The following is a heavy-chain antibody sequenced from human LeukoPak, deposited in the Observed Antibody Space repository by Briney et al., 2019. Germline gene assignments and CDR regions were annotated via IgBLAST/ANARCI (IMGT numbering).Heavy chain of an antibody. Sequence: SETLSLTCAVYGGSFSGYYWSWIRQPPGKGLEWIGEINHSGSTNYNPSLKSRVTISVDTSKNQFSLKLSSVTAADTAVYYCARGRSDFWSGYNPLYNWFDPWGQGTLVTVSS. V-gene: IGHV4-34*01. CDR3: ARGRSDFWSGYNPLYNWFDP. CDR2: INHSGST. CDR1: GGSFSGYY. D-gene: IGHD3-3*01. J-gene: IGHJ5*02.